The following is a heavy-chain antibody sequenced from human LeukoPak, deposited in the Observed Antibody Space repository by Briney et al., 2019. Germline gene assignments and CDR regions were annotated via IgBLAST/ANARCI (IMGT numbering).Heavy chain of an antibody. CDR3: AKSLRRYDSSGYIDY. D-gene: IGHD3-22*01. V-gene: IGHV3-30*02. J-gene: IGHJ4*02. CDR2: IRYDGSNK. Sequence: GGSLRLSCAASGFTFSSYGMHWVRQAPGKGLEWVEFIRYDGSNKYYADSVKGRFTISRDNSKNTLYLQMNSLRAEDTAVYYCAKSLRRYDSSGYIDYWGQGTLVTVSS. CDR1: GFTFSSYG.